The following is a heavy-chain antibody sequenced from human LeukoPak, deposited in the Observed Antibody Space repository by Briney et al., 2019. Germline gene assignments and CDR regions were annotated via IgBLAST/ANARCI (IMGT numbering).Heavy chain of an antibody. Sequence: PGGSLRLSCAASGFTFSSKSMNWVRQAPGKGLEYVSAISSNGGSTYYADSVKGRFTISRDNSKNTLYLQMSSLRAEDTAVYYCVKDTKFFGARYYYYGMDVWGQGTTVTVSS. CDR2: ISSNGGST. J-gene: IGHJ6*02. V-gene: IGHV3-64D*09. CDR3: VKDTKFFGARYYYYGMDV. CDR1: GFTFSSKS. D-gene: IGHD3-3*01.